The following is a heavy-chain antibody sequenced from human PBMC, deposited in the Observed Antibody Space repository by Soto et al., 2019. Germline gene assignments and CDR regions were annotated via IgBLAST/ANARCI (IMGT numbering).Heavy chain of an antibody. Sequence: QVQLVQSGAEVKKPGASVKVSCKASGYTFITYGVSWVRQAPGQGLDWLGWISTYNGNTRYAERLQCRVTMTTDTTTNKAYMELRNLRSDDTAVYYCARGPTDYYDNSANYFLDYWGQGTLVTVSS. CDR1: GYTFITYG. V-gene: IGHV1-18*01. CDR2: ISTYNGNT. D-gene: IGHD3-22*01. CDR3: ARGPTDYYDNSANYFLDY. J-gene: IGHJ4*02.